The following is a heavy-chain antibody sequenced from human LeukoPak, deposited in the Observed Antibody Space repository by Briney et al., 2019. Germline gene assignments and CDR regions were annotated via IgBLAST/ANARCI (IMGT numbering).Heavy chain of an antibody. V-gene: IGHV4-61*01. CDR3: ARVQGYCSSTSCPNWFDP. CDR1: GGSISTNTYY. CDR2: IYYSGST. Sequence: SETLSLTCTASGGSISTNTYYWSWIRQPPGKGLEWIGYIYYSGSTNYNPSLKSRVTISVDTSKNQFSLKLSSVTAADTAVYYCARVQGYCSSTSCPNWFDPWGQGTLVTVSS. J-gene: IGHJ5*02. D-gene: IGHD2-2*01.